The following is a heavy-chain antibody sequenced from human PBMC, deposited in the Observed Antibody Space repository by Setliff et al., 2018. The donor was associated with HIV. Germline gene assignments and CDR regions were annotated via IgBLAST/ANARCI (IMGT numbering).Heavy chain of an antibody. Sequence: SVKVSCKASGGTFSNYVISWVRQAPGQGLEWMGGIIPIFGTANYAQKFQGRVTITTDESTSTAYMELSSLRSEDTAVYYCARTRPYYVWGSYRVKGPTFDAFDIWGQGTMVTVSS. V-gene: IGHV1-69*05. D-gene: IGHD3-16*02. J-gene: IGHJ3*02. CDR1: GGTFSNYV. CDR3: ARTRPYYVWGSYRVKGPTFDAFDI. CDR2: IIPIFGTA.